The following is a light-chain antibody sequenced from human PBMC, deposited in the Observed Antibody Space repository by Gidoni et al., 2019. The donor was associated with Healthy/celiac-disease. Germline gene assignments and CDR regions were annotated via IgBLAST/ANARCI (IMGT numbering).Light chain of an antibody. J-gene: IGKJ4*01. CDR2: LGS. CDR3: MQALQTPRT. V-gene: IGKV2-28*01. Sequence: DIVLPQSPPSLPFTPGEPASISCRSSQSLLHSNGYNYLDWYLQKPGQSPQLLIYLGSNRASGVPDRFSGSGSGTDFTLKISRVEAEDVGVYYCMQALQTPRTFGGGTKVEIK. CDR1: QSLLHSNGYNY.